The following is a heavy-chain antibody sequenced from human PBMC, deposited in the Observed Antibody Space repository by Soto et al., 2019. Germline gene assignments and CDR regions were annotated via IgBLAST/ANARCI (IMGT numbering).Heavy chain of an antibody. CDR1: GGSFSGYY. V-gene: IGHV4-34*01. CDR3: ARDKSSVGVRLYYGMDV. CDR2: INHSGST. J-gene: IGHJ6*02. Sequence: TSETLSLTCAVYGGSFSGYYWSWIRQPPGKGLEWIGEINHSGSTNYNPSLKSRVTISVDTSKNQFSLKLSSVTAADTAVYYCARDKSSVGVRLYYGMDVWGQGTTVTVSS. D-gene: IGHD3-16*01.